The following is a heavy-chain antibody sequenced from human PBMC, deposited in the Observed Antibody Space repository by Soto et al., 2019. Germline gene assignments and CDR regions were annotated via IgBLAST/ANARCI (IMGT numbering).Heavy chain of an antibody. D-gene: IGHD2-8*01. V-gene: IGHV5-51*01. J-gene: IGHJ5*02. CDR3: ARGYCTTSICDPWFDP. CDR1: GYSFTSYW. CDR2: IYPGDSDT. Sequence: GESLKISCTGVGYSFTSYWIGWVRQMPGKGLEWMGTIYPGDSDTSYSQSFQGRVTISADKSITTAYLQWGSLKASDTAMYYCARGYCTTSICDPWFDPWGQGTLVTVSS.